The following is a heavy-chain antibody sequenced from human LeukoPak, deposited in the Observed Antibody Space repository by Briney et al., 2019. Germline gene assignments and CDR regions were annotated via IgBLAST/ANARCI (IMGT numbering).Heavy chain of an antibody. CDR2: ISYDGNNQ. Sequence: GGPLRLSCAGSGFTFNIYGIHWVRQAPGKGLEWVAVISYDGNNQYYTDSVRGRFTISRDTSNNTLYLQMNSLRVDDTAVYYCARGLNRYFTTVTPLGDYWGQGTLVTVSS. CDR1: GFTFNIYG. J-gene: IGHJ4*02. V-gene: IGHV3-30-3*01. CDR3: ARGLNRYFTTVTPLGDY. D-gene: IGHD4-17*01.